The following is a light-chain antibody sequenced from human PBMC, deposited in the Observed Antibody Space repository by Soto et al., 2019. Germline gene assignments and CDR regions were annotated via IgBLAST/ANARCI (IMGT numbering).Light chain of an antibody. V-gene: IGLV2-14*01. Sequence: QSALTQPASVSGSPGKSITISCTGTSIDVGGYNYVSWYQQHPGKAPKLMIYDVSNRPSGVSNRFSGSKSGNTASLTISGLQAEDEADYYCSSYTSSRTVVFGGGTKLTV. CDR2: DVS. J-gene: IGLJ2*01. CDR3: SSYTSSRTVV. CDR1: SIDVGGYNY.